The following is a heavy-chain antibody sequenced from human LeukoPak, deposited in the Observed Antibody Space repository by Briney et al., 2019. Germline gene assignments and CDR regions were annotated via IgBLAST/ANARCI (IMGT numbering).Heavy chain of an antibody. J-gene: IGHJ3*02. CDR2: ISSSSSYI. CDR1: GFTFSDYY. D-gene: IGHD4-17*01. Sequence: GGPLRLSCAASGFTFSDYYMTWVRQAPGKGLEWVSSISSSSSYIYYADSVKGRFTISRDNAKNSLYLQMNSLRAEDTAVYYCARVANDYGDSYDAFDIWGQGTMVTVSS. V-gene: IGHV3-21*01. CDR3: ARVANDYGDSYDAFDI.